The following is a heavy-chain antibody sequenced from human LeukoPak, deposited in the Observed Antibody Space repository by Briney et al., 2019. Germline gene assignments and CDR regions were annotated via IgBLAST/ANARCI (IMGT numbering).Heavy chain of an antibody. CDR2: IYSSGST. CDR3: ARAVGDFWSGYSAFDI. CDR1: GGSISSGDYY. Sequence: SQTLSLTCTVSGGSISSGDYYWSWIRQPPGKGLEWIGYIYSSGSTYYNPSLKSRVTISVDTSKNHFSLKLSSVTAADTAVYYCARAVGDFWSGYSAFDIWGQGTMVTVSS. J-gene: IGHJ3*02. V-gene: IGHV4-30-4*08. D-gene: IGHD3-3*01.